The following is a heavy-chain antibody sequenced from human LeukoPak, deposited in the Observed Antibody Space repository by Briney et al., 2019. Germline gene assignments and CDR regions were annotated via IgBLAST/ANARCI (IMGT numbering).Heavy chain of an antibody. J-gene: IGHJ4*02. CDR3: ARSRGSDY. V-gene: IGHV3-48*02. CDR2: ISSSSTTI. D-gene: IGHD5-12*01. CDR1: GFTLSSYN. Sequence: GGSLRLSCAASGFTLSSYNMNWVRQAPRKGLEWVSYISSSSTTIYYADSVKGRFAISRDNAKNSLYLQMNSLRDEDTAVYYCARSRGSDYWGQGTPVTVSS.